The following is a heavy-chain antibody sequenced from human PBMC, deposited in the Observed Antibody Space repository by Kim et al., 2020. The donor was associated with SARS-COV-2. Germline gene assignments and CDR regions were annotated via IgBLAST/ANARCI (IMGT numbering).Heavy chain of an antibody. CDR3: VKNEVRGVIRWYFDY. J-gene: IGHJ4*02. Sequence: GGSLRLSCSASGFTFSSYAMHWVRQAPGKGLECVSAISSNGGSTYYADSVKGRFTISRDNSKNTLYLQMSSLRAEDTAVYYCVKNEVRGVIRWYFDYWGQGTLVTVSS. CDR2: ISSNGGST. CDR1: GFTFSSYA. D-gene: IGHD3-10*01. V-gene: IGHV3-64D*06.